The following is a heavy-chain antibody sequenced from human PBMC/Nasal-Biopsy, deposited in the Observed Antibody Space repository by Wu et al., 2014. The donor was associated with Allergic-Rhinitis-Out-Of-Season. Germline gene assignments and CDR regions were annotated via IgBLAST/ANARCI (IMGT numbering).Heavy chain of an antibody. CDR1: GFTFSDYY. Sequence: LRLSCAASGFTFSDYYMSWIRQAPGKGLQWLSYISSSGATIYYADSVKGRFTISRDNAKNSLYLQMNSLRAEDTAVYYCARVQDGELPDYWGPGSPGHRLL. D-gene: IGHD2-15*01. CDR3: ARVQDGELPDY. V-gene: IGHV3-11*04. J-gene: IGHJ4*02. CDR2: ISSSGATI.